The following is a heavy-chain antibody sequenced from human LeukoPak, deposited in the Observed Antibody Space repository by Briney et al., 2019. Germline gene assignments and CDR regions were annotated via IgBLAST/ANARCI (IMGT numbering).Heavy chain of an antibody. V-gene: IGHV3-74*01. CDR1: GFTFSNFL. CDR3: VRERGGYNC. J-gene: IGHJ4*02. CDR2: IDTDGSTT. Sequence: GGSLRLSCAASGFTFSNFLIHWVRQVPGKRLVWVARIDTDGSTTHYPDSVKGRLTISRDNAKNTLYLQMNSLRAEDTAVYYWVRERGGYNCWGRGALLTVSS. D-gene: IGHD6-13*01.